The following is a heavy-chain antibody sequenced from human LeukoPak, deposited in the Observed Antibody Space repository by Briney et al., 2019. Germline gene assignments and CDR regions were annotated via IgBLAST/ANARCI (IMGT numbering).Heavy chain of an antibody. CDR1: GASISSYY. D-gene: IGHD2-2*01. Sequence: SDTLSLTCSVSGASISSYYWSWIRQPAGKGLEWIGRFYTSGGTYYNPSLKSRVTMSVDTSKNQFSLKLSSVTAADTAVYYCAIGYCSSTSCYPPQFREYWGQGTLVTVSS. CDR3: AIGYCSSTSCYPPQFREY. J-gene: IGHJ4*02. V-gene: IGHV4-4*07. CDR2: FYTSGGT.